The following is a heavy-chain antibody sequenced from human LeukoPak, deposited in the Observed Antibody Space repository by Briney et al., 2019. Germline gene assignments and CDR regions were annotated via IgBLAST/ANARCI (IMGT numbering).Heavy chain of an antibody. CDR3: AKSGGYGLIDY. CDR1: GGSISSSSYY. D-gene: IGHD6-25*01. Sequence: PSETLSLTCTVSGGSISSSSYYWGWIRQPPVKGLEWIGSIYSSGSTYYNSSLKSRVTISIDTSKNQVSLKMSSVTAADTAVYYCAKSGGYGLIDYWGQGTLVTVSS. J-gene: IGHJ4*01. V-gene: IGHV4-39*01. CDR2: IYSSGST.